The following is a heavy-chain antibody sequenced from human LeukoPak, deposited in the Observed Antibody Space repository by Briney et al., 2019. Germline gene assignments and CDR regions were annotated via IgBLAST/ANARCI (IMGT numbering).Heavy chain of an antibody. CDR1: GFTFRSYA. Sequence: GGSLRLSCAASGFTFRSYAMNWVRQAPGKGLEWVSGISGSGDSLYYAGSVRGRFTISRDNSQNTLYLHMNNLGAEDTAIYYCAKDRIASPPQGRFDPWGQGTQVTVSS. CDR2: ISGSGDSL. CDR3: AKDRIASPPQGRFDP. V-gene: IGHV3-23*01. D-gene: IGHD2-15*01. J-gene: IGHJ5*02.